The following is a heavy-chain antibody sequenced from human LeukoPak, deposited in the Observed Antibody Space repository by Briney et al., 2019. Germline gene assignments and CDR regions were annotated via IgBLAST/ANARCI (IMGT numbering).Heavy chain of an antibody. Sequence: GGSLRLSCAASGFTFSNHWMHWVRQAPGKGLMWVSRINRGGSRTDYADSVKGRFTISRDDAKNTLYLQLNSLRAEDSAVYFCARGGSDTAMAHDYWGQGTLVTVSS. V-gene: IGHV3-74*01. D-gene: IGHD5-18*01. J-gene: IGHJ4*02. CDR3: ARGGSDTAMAHDY. CDR1: GFTFSNHW. CDR2: INRGGSRT.